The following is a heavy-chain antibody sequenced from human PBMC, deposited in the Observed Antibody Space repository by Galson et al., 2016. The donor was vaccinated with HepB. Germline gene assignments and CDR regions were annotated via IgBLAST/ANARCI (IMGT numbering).Heavy chain of an antibody. J-gene: IGHJ4*02. V-gene: IGHV3-23*01. CDR1: GFGLGGNA. Sequence: SLRLSCAASGFGLGGNAMTWVRQAPGKGLEWVAGIEGSNDNTHYADSVKGRFTISRDKSKNTLDLQMNTLRAEDTAVYFCAKDSLGWSFDYWGQGALVRVSS. CDR2: IEGSNDNT. D-gene: IGHD2-21*01. CDR3: AKDSLGWSFDY.